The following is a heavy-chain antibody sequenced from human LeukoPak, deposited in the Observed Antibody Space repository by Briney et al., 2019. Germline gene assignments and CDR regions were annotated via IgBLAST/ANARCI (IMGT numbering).Heavy chain of an antibody. J-gene: IGHJ1*01. V-gene: IGHV1-8*01. D-gene: IGHD1-14*01. CDR3: AINLPANRRFQH. CDR1: GYTFTSDD. Sequence: GASVKVSCKXSGYTFTSDDINWVRQATRQGPEWMGRMNPNSGNTGYAQKFQGRVTMTRNTSISTAYMELSNVRSEDTAMYYCAINLPANRRFQHWGQGTLVTVSS. CDR2: MNPNSGNT.